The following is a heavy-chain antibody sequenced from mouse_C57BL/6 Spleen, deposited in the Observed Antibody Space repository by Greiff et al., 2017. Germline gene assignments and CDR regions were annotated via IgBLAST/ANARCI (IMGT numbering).Heavy chain of an antibody. D-gene: IGHD5-1*01. V-gene: IGHV1-69*01. Sequence: VQLQQSGAELVMPGASVKLSCKASGYTFTSYWMHWVKQRPGQGLEWIGEIDPSDSYTNYNQKFKGKSTLTVDKSSSTAYMQLSSLTSEDSAVYYCARLGSTLYAMDYWGQGTSVTVSS. J-gene: IGHJ4*01. CDR1: GYTFTSYW. CDR2: IDPSDSYT. CDR3: ARLGSTLYAMDY.